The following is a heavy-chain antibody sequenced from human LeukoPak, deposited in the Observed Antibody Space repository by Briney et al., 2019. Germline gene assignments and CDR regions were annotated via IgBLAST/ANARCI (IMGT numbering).Heavy chain of an antibody. CDR3: ARLVDRLMFDY. CDR1: GGSISSYY. V-gene: IGHV4-59*08. D-gene: IGHD2-21*02. Sequence: SETLSLTCTVSGGSISSYYWSWLRQPPGKGLEWIGYIYYSGSTNYNPSLKRRVTISIDTSKNRFSLKLNSVTASDTAVYYCARLVDRLMFDYWGQGTQVTVSS. CDR2: IYYSGST. J-gene: IGHJ4*02.